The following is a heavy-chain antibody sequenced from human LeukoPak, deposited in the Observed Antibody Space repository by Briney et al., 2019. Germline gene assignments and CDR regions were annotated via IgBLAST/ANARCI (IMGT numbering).Heavy chain of an antibody. CDR2: ISNDASNK. J-gene: IGHJ4*02. CDR1: GFTFSNFG. D-gene: IGHD6-13*01. V-gene: IGHV3-30*03. CDR3: ARSSLRIAAPGTGRCDF. Sequence: QPGGSLRLSCAASGFTFSNFGMHWVRQAPGKGPQWVAVISNDASNKYSADSVKGRFTISRDNSNNTLYLQMNSLRAEDTAIYYCARSSLRIAAPGTGRCDFWGQGTLVTVSS.